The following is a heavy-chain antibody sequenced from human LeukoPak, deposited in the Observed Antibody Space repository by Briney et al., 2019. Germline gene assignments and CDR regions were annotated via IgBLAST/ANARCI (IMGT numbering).Heavy chain of an antibody. CDR2: IKQDGSEK. Sequence: GGSLRLSCAASGFTFSTYAMHWVRQAPGKGLEWVANIKQDGSEKYYVDSVKGRFTISRDNAKNSLYLQMNSLRAEDTAVYYCARSLGGIAARPYYWGQGTLVTVSS. D-gene: IGHD6-6*01. CDR3: ARSLGGIAARPYY. V-gene: IGHV3-7*01. J-gene: IGHJ4*02. CDR1: GFTFSTYA.